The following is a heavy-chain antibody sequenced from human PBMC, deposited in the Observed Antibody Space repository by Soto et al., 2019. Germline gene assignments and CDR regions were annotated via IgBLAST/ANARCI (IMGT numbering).Heavy chain of an antibody. CDR3: ARGGPTIFGVAKLDY. J-gene: IGHJ4*02. CDR1: GGSISSYY. V-gene: IGHV4-59*01. Sequence: QVQLQESGPGLVKPSETLSLTCTVSGGSISSYYWSWIRQPPGKGLEWIGYIYYSGSTNYNPSLKSRVTISVDTSKNQFSLKLSSVTAADTAVYYCARGGPTIFGVAKLDYWGQGTLVTVSS. D-gene: IGHD3-3*01. CDR2: IYYSGST.